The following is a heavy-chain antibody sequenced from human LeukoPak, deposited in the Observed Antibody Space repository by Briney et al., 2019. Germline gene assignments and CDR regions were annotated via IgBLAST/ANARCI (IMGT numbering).Heavy chain of an antibody. J-gene: IGHJ3*02. CDR1: GFTFSSYG. D-gene: IGHD3-10*01. CDR2: ISYDGSNK. Sequence: GGSLRLSCAASGFTFSSYGMHWVRQAPGKGLEWVAVISYDGSNKYYADSVKGRFTISRDNSKNTLYLQMNSLRAEDTAVYYCAKSITMVRGVIILEGAFDIWGQGTMVTVSS. V-gene: IGHV3-30*18. CDR3: AKSITMVRGVIILEGAFDI.